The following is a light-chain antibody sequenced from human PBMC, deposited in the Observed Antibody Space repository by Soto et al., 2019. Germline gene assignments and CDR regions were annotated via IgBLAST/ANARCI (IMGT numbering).Light chain of an antibody. CDR3: QQYDGYSPFT. Sequence: DIQMTQSPSTLSASVGDRVTITCRASQSIGRHLAWYQQKPGKAPNLLIYQASSVESGVPSRFSGSGSGTDFSLSISSLQPNDFAIYYCQQYDGYSPFTFGPGTKVDIK. CDR2: QAS. J-gene: IGKJ3*01. V-gene: IGKV1-5*03. CDR1: QSIGRH.